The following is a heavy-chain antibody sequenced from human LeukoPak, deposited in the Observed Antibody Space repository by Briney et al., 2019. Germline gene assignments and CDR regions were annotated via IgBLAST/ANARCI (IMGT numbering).Heavy chain of an antibody. D-gene: IGHD3-22*01. J-gene: IGHJ3*02. CDR1: GGSISSGDYY. Sequence: SETLSLTCTVSGGSISSGDYYWSWIRQPPGKGLEWIGYIYYSGSTYYNPSPKSRVTISVDTSKNQFSLKLSSVTAADTAVYYCARYRDSSGYRDDAFDIWGQGTMVTVSS. CDR2: IYYSGST. V-gene: IGHV4-30-4*08. CDR3: ARYRDSSGYRDDAFDI.